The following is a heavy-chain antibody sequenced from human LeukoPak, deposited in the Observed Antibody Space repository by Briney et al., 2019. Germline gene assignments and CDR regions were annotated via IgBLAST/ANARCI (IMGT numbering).Heavy chain of an antibody. D-gene: IGHD5-24*01. CDR1: GGSISNYY. CDR2: IYYSGST. CDR3: ARVRRDGYNSPDY. Sequence: SETLSLTCTVSGGSISNYYWSWIRQPPGKGLEWIGYIYYSGSTNYNPSLKSRVTISVDTSKNQFSLKLSSVTAADTAVYYCARVRRDGYNSPDYWGQGTLVPVSS. J-gene: IGHJ4*02. V-gene: IGHV4-59*01.